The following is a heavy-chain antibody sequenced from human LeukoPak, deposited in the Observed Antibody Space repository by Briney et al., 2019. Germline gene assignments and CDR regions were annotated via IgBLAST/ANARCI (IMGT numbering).Heavy chain of an antibody. CDR1: GGSISSYY. J-gene: IGHJ6*03. D-gene: IGHD5-24*01. Sequence: SETLSLTCTVSGGSISSYYWSWIRQPPGKGLEWIGYIYYSGSTNYNPSLKSRVTISVDTSKNQFSLKLSSVTAADTAVYYCARGGWLQFYYYYMDVWGKGTTVTISS. CDR3: ARGGWLQFYYYYMDV. V-gene: IGHV4-59*01. CDR2: IYYSGST.